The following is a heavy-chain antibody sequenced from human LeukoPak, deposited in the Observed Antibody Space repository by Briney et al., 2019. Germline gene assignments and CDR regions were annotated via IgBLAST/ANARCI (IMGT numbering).Heavy chain of an antibody. Sequence: ASVKVSCKAPGYTFTSYAMNWVRQAPGQGLEWMGWINTNTGNPTYAQGFTGRFVFSLDTSVSTAYLQISSLKAEDTAVYYCARDKPTNWNSRTNDYWGQGTLVTVSS. CDR1: GYTFTSYA. CDR2: INTNTGNP. J-gene: IGHJ4*02. D-gene: IGHD1-1*01. V-gene: IGHV7-4-1*02. CDR3: ARDKPTNWNSRTNDY.